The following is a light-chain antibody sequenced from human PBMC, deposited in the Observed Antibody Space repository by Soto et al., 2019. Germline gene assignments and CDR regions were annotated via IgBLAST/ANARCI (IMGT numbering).Light chain of an antibody. V-gene: IGLV2-14*01. CDR2: DVS. CDR1: NSDVGGYNY. CDR3: SSYTTSNTRQIV. Sequence: QSALTQPASVSGSPGQSITISCTGTNSDVGGYNYVSWYQQHPGKAPKFMIYDVSSRPSGFSDRFSGSKSGNTASLTISGLQAEDEADYSCSSYTTSNTRQIVFGAGTKLTVL. J-gene: IGLJ1*01.